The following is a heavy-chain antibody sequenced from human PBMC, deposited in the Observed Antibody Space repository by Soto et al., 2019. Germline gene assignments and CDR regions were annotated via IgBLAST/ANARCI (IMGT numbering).Heavy chain of an antibody. V-gene: IGHV1-8*01. CDR1: GYAFTSYD. Sequence: QVQLVQSGAEVKKPGASVKVSCKASGYAFTSYDINWVRQATGQGLEWMGWMNPNSGDTGYVEKFQGRVTMTRDTSITPAYMELSSLRSEDTAVYYCAISLGGRNVNFDYWGQGTLVTVSS. J-gene: IGHJ4*02. D-gene: IGHD2-15*01. CDR3: AISLGGRNVNFDY. CDR2: MNPNSGDT.